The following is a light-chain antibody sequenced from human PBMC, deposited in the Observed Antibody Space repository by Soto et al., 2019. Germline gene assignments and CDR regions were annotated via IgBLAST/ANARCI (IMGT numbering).Light chain of an antibody. CDR1: QSVSSN. Sequence: EIVMTQSPATLSVSPGERATLSCRASQSVSSNLAWYQQKSGQAPRLLIYGASNRATGIPARFSGSGSGTEFTLTISSLQSEDFAVYYCQHYNNWPPWTFGQGTKVEI. CDR2: GAS. CDR3: QHYNNWPPWT. V-gene: IGKV3-15*01. J-gene: IGKJ1*01.